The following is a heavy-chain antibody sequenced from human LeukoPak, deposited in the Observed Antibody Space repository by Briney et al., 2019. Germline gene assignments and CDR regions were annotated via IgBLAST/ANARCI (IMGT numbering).Heavy chain of an antibody. CDR2: IKQDGSEK. CDR1: GFTFSNYW. D-gene: IGHD3-10*01. J-gene: IGHJ4*02. CDR3: ARRYGSGSYVHFDY. V-gene: IGHV3-7*01. Sequence: GGSLRLSCAASGFTFSNYWMNWVCQAPGKGLEWVANIKQDGSEKDYVDSVKGRFTISRDNAKNSLYLQMNSLRAEDTALYYCARRYGSGSYVHFDYWGQGTLVTVSS.